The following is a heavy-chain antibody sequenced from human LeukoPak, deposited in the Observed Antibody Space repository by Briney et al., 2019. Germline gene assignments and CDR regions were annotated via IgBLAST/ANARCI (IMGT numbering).Heavy chain of an antibody. CDR3: ARDPYCSTTSCYSGYNWFDP. J-gene: IGHJ5*02. Sequence: ASVKVSCKASGYTFTGFYMHWVRQAPGQGLEWMGWINPNSGGTNYAQKFQGRVIMTRDTSISTAYMELSSLRSDDTAVYYCARDPYCSTTSCYSGYNWFDPWGQGTLVIVSS. CDR1: GYTFTGFY. D-gene: IGHD2-2*02. V-gene: IGHV1-2*02. CDR2: INPNSGGT.